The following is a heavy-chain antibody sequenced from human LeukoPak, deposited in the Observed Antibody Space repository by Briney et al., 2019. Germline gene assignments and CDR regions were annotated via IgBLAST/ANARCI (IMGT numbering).Heavy chain of an antibody. CDR1: GGTFSSYA. J-gene: IGHJ6*03. CDR2: IIPIFGTA. Sequence: SVKVSCKASGGTFSSYAISWVRQAPGQGLEWMGGIIPIFGTANYAQKFQGRVTITTDESTSTAYMELSSLRSEDTAMYYCARAPYSSGGSTNYYYYYYMDVWGKGTTVTVSS. D-gene: IGHD6-19*01. V-gene: IGHV1-69*05. CDR3: ARAPYSSGGSTNYYYYYYMDV.